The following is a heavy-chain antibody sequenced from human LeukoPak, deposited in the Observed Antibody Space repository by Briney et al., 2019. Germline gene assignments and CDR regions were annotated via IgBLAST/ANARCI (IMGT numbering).Heavy chain of an antibody. V-gene: IGHV3-21*01. J-gene: IGHJ4*02. CDR2: ISSSTSYI. Sequence: GGSLRLSCAASGFTFSSYDMSWVRQAPGTGLEWVSSISSSTSYIYYADSVKGRFTISRDNAKNSLYLQMNSLRAEDTAVYYCARISVVTIFRSPKYYFDYWGQGTLVTVSS. CDR1: GFTFSSYD. CDR3: ARISVVTIFRSPKYYFDY. D-gene: IGHD3-10*02.